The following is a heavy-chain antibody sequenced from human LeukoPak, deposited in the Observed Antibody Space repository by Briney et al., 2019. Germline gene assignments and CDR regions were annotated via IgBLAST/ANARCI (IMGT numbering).Heavy chain of an antibody. CDR3: AKDVDFWSGYPYYFDY. D-gene: IGHD3-3*01. CDR2: IRYDGSNK. Sequence: GGSLRLSCAASGFTFSSYGMHWVRQAPGKGLEWVAFIRYDGSNKYYADSVKGRFTISRDNSKNTLYLQMNSLRAEDTAVYYCAKDVDFWSGYPYYFDYWGQGTLVTVS. J-gene: IGHJ4*02. V-gene: IGHV3-30*02. CDR1: GFTFSSYG.